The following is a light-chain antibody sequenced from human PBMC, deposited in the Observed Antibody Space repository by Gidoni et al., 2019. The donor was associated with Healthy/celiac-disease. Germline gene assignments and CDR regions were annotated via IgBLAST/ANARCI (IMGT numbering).Light chain of an antibody. Sequence: EIVLTQSPGTLSLSPGERATLSCRASQSVSSSYLAWYQQKPGQAPRLLIYGASSRATGIPARFLGRGSGTDFTLTISRREPEDFAVYYCQQYGSSPLYTFGQGTKLEIK. CDR2: GAS. CDR1: QSVSSSY. CDR3: QQYGSSPLYT. J-gene: IGKJ2*01. V-gene: IGKV3-20*01.